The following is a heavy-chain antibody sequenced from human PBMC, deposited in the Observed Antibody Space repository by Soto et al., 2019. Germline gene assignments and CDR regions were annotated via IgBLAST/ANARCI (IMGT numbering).Heavy chain of an antibody. CDR1: GGSFSGYY. CDR3: ARGHSLRSKYYFDY. CDR2: INHSGST. Sequence: PSETLSLTCAVYGGSFSGYYWSWIRQPPGKGPEWIGEINHSGSTNYNPSLKSRVTISVDTSKNQFSLKLSSVTAADTAVYYCARGHSLRSKYYFDYWGQGTLVTVSS. D-gene: IGHD4-17*01. V-gene: IGHV4-34*01. J-gene: IGHJ4*02.